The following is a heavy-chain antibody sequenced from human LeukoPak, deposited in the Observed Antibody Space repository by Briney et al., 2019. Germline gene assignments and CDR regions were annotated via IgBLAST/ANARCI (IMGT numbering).Heavy chain of an antibody. CDR3: ARLPRYGGYDHFDY. D-gene: IGHD5-12*01. Sequence: SETLSLTCTVSGDPIDSYYWSWIRQPPGKGLEWIGYIYYRGTTSYNPFLKSRVTISVDTSKNQFSLKLNSVTAADTAVYYCARLPRYGGYDHFDYWGQGILVIVSS. CDR1: GDPIDSYY. V-gene: IGHV4-59*12. CDR2: IYYRGTT. J-gene: IGHJ4*02.